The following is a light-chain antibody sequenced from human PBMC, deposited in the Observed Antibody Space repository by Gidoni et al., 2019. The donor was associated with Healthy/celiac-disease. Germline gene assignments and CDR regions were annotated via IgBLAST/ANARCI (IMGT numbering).Light chain of an antibody. CDR2: DNN. Sequence: QSVLTQPPSVSAAPGQKVTISCSGSSSNIGNNYVFWYQQRPGTAPKLLIYDNNKRPSGIPDRFSGSKSGTSATLGITGLQTGDEADYYCGTWDSSLSAYVFGTGTKVTVL. J-gene: IGLJ1*01. V-gene: IGLV1-51*01. CDR1: SSNIGNNY. CDR3: GTWDSSLSAYV.